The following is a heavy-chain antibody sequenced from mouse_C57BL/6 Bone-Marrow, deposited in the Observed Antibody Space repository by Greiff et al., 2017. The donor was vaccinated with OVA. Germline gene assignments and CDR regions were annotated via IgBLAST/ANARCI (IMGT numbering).Heavy chain of an antibody. Sequence: QVQLQQPGAELVKPGASVKLSCKASVYTFTSYWMHWVKQRPGQGLEWIGMIHPNSGSTNYNEKFKSKATLTVDKSSSTAYMQLSSLTSEDSAVYYCARSRTAQSFDYWGQGTTLTVSS. V-gene: IGHV1-64*01. CDR1: VYTFTSYW. J-gene: IGHJ2*01. CDR3: ARSRTAQSFDY. CDR2: IHPNSGST. D-gene: IGHD3-2*02.